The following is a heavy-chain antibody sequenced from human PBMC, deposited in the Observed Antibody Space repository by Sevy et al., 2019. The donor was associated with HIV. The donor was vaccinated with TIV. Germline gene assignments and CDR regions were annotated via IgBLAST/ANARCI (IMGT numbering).Heavy chain of an antibody. D-gene: IGHD3-10*01. CDR2: IGIYNGNA. J-gene: IGHJ4*02. CDR1: GYTFASNG. V-gene: IGHV1-18*01. Sequence: ASVKVSCKASGYTFASNGISWVRQAPGQGLEWMGWIGIYNGNAKSAQKFQGRGTMTTDTSTSTAYMDLGSLRSDATAVYYCARVPTYYYGSATYFDYWGQGTLVTVSS. CDR3: ARVPTYYYGSATYFDY.